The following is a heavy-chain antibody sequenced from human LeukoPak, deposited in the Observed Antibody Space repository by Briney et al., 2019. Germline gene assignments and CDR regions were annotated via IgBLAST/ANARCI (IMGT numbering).Heavy chain of an antibody. V-gene: IGHV4-39*01. D-gene: IGHD6-19*01. CDR1: GVSISSSNSY. Sequence: SETLSLTCTVSGVSISSSNSYWGWIRQPPGRGLEWIGSIYYSGNTYYNASLKSQVSISIDTSKNQFSLRLTSVTAADTAVYYCARAVQWLVGAFDIWGQGTMVTVSS. CDR2: IYYSGNT. J-gene: IGHJ3*02. CDR3: ARAVQWLVGAFDI.